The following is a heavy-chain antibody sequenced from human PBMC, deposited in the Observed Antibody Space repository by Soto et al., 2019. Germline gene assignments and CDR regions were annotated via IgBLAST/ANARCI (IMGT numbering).Heavy chain of an antibody. J-gene: IGHJ6*02. CDR2: IYYSGST. CDR1: GGSISIADYY. CDR3: ARAIVVTIGGMDV. V-gene: IGHV4-30-4*01. Sequence: SETLSLTCTVSGGSISIADYYWSCVRQPPGKGLEWIGYIYYSGSTFVNPSLKSRVTISKDMSRNEFSLRLNSVTAADTAVYYCARAIVVTIGGMDVWGQGTTVTVSS. D-gene: IGHD5-12*01.